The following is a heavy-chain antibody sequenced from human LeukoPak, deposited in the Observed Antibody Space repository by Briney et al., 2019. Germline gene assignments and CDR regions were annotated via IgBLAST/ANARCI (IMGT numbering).Heavy chain of an antibody. V-gene: IGHV3-23*01. CDR1: GFTFSSYA. J-gene: IGHJ4*02. D-gene: IGHD6-19*01. CDR3: AKTFIAVANPIDY. CDR2: ISGGGTST. Sequence: GGSLRLSCAASGFTFSSYAMSWVRQAPGKGLEWVSVISGGGTSTYYADSVKGRFTIPKDNSRNTLYLQMNSLRAEDTAVYYCAKTFIAVANPIDYWGRGTLVTVSS.